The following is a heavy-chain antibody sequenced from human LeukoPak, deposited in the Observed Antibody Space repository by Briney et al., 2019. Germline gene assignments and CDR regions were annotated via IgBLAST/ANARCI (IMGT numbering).Heavy chain of an antibody. J-gene: IGHJ3*02. Sequence: PSETLSLTCAVYGGSFSGYYWSWIRQPPGKGLEWIGSIYYSGSTYYNPSLKSRVTISVDTSKNQFSLKLSSVTAADTAVYYCASLGAFDIWGQGTMVTVSS. CDR3: ASLGAFDI. CDR1: GGSFSGYY. CDR2: IYYSGST. V-gene: IGHV4-34*01.